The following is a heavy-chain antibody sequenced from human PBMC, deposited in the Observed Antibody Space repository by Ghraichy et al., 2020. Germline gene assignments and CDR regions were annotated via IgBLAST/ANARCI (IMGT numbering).Heavy chain of an antibody. V-gene: IGHV3-7*01. CDR3: ATGGSARGYVPY. J-gene: IGHJ4*02. CDR1: GFPFSSFW. Sequence: GGSLRLSCAASGFPFSSFWMSWVRQAPGKGLEWVANIKQDGSEKNYVDSVKGRFTISRDNAKNSLYLQMNSLRVDDTAVYYCATGGSARGYVPYWGQGGLAIVSS. CDR2: IKQDGSEK. D-gene: IGHD1-26*01.